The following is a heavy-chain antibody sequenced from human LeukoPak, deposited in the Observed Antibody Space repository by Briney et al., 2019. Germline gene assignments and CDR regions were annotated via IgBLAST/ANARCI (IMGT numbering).Heavy chain of an antibody. D-gene: IGHD1-26*01. CDR2: IKQDGSET. CDR3: ARHTGTYFNY. CDR1: GFTFSTYW. J-gene: IGHJ4*02. Sequence: GGSLRLPCAASGFTFSTYWMTWLRQAPGKGMEWVANIKQDGSETYHVDSVKGRFTISSDNAKNSLYLQMNSLRAEDTAVYYCARHTGTYFNYWGQGTLVTVSS. V-gene: IGHV3-7*01.